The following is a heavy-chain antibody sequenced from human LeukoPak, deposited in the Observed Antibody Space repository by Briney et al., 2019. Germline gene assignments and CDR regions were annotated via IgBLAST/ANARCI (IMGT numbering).Heavy chain of an antibody. D-gene: IGHD6-6*01. CDR3: AKVSSIAEDYYYGMDV. CDR2: ISGSGGST. Sequence: PGGSLRLSCAASGFTFSSYAMSWVRQAPGKGLEWVSAISGSGGSTYYADSVKGRFTISRDNSKNTLYLQMNSLRAEDTAVYYCAKVSSIAEDYYYGMDVWGQGTTVTVSS. V-gene: IGHV3-23*01. CDR1: GFTFSSYA. J-gene: IGHJ6*02.